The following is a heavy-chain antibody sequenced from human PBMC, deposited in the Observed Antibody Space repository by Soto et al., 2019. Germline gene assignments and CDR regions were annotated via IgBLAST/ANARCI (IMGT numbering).Heavy chain of an antibody. J-gene: IGHJ6*03. Sequence: ASVKVSCKASGYTFTGYYMHWVRQAPGQGLEWMGWINPNSGGTNYAQKLQGWVTMTRDTSISTAYMELSRLRSDDTAVYYCARGPSAAGDYYYYYMDVWGKGTTVTVSS. D-gene: IGHD6-13*01. V-gene: IGHV1-2*04. CDR2: INPNSGGT. CDR1: GYTFTGYY. CDR3: ARGPSAAGDYYYYYMDV.